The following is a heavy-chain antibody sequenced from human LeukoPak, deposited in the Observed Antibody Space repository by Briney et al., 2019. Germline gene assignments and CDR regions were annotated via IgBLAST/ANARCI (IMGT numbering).Heavy chain of an antibody. Sequence: GGSLRLSCAASGFTFSSYSMNWVRQAPGKGLEWVSSISSSSSSYIYYADSVKGRFTISRDNAKNSLYLQMNSLRAEDTAVYYCAISSAAAVTGFDYWGQGTLVTVSS. V-gene: IGHV3-21*01. J-gene: IGHJ4*02. CDR3: AISSAAAVTGFDY. D-gene: IGHD6-13*01. CDR2: ISSSSSSYI. CDR1: GFTFSSYS.